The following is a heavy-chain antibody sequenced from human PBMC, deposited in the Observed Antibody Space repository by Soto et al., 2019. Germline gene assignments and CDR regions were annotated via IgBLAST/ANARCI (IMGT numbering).Heavy chain of an antibody. J-gene: IGHJ6*01. CDR2: IIPIFGTA. D-gene: IGHD2-2*02. V-gene: IGHV1-69*06. CDR3: ARTPQDMVVLPAAIRLVWGYYGMDV. CDR1: GGTFSSYA. Sequence: QVQLVQSGAEVKKPGSSVKVSCKASGGTFSSYAISWVRQAPGQGLEWMGGIIPIFGTANYAQKFQGRVTITADKSTSTAYMELSSLRSEYTAVYYCARTPQDMVVLPAAIRLVWGYYGMDVW.